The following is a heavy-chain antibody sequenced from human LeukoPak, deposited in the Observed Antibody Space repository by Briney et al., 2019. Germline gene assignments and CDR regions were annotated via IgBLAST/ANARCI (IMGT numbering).Heavy chain of an antibody. D-gene: IGHD3-10*01. CDR1: GGSFSGYY. CDR3: ARGYYYGSGN. CDR2: INHSGST. Sequence: SETLSLTCAVYGGSFSGYYWSWIRQPPGEGLEWIGEINHSGSTNYNPSLKSRVTISVDTSKNQFSLKLSSVTAADTAVYYCARGYYYGSGNWGQGTLVTVSS. J-gene: IGHJ4*02. V-gene: IGHV4-34*01.